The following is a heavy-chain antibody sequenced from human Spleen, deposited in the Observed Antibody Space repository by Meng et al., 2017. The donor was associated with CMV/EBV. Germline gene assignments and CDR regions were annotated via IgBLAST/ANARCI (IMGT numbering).Heavy chain of an antibody. CDR3: AGGYHYYDSSGPYYFDY. CDR1: TCRRYA. V-gene: IGHV1-69*05. Sequence: TCRRYAISWVRQAPGQGLERLGGIIPSFGTANYAQKFQGRVTINTDESRSKAYMELSSLRSEDTAVYDCAGGYHYYDSSGPYYFDYWGQGTLVTVSS. D-gene: IGHD3-22*01. CDR2: IIPSFGTA. J-gene: IGHJ4*02.